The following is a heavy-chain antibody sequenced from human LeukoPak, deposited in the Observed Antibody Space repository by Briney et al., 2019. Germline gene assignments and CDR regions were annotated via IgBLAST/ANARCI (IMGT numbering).Heavy chain of an antibody. CDR3: ARGYCSGGTCYEFDY. D-gene: IGHD2-15*01. J-gene: IGHJ4*02. CDR1: GYTFTGYY. CDR2: INPNSGGT. V-gene: IGHV1-2*02. Sequence: ASVKVSCKASGYTFTGYYMHWVRQAPGQGLEWMGWINPNSGGTNYAQKFQGRVTMTRDTSISTAYMELSRLRSDDTAVYYCARGYCSGGTCYEFDYWGQGTLVTVSS.